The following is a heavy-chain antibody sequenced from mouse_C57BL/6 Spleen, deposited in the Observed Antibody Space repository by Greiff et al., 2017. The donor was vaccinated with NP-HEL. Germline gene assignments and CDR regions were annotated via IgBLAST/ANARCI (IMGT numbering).Heavy chain of an antibody. CDR1: GYTFTSYW. V-gene: IGHV1-61*01. J-gene: IGHJ2*01. CDR3: ARSLYYYGSSYPLDY. D-gene: IGHD1-1*01. CDR2: IYPSDSET. Sequence: QVQLQQPGAELVRPGSSVKLSCKASGYTFTSYWMDWVKQRPGQGLEWIGNIYPSDSETHYNQKFKDKATLTVDKSSSTAYMQLSSLTSEDSAVYYCARSLYYYGSSYPLDYWGQGTTLTASS.